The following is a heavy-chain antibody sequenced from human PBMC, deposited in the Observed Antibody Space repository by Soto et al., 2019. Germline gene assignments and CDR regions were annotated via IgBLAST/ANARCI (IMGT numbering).Heavy chain of an antibody. CDR1: GFTFSGSA. D-gene: IGHD5-18*01. V-gene: IGHV3-73*01. CDR2: IRSKANSYAT. J-gene: IGHJ3*02. Sequence: GGSLRLSCAASGFTFSGSAMHWVRQASGKGLEWVGRIRSKANSYATAYAASVKGRFTISRDDSKNTAYLQMNSLKTEDTAVYYCTTHTAMVTDAFDIWGQGTMVTVSS. CDR3: TTHTAMVTDAFDI.